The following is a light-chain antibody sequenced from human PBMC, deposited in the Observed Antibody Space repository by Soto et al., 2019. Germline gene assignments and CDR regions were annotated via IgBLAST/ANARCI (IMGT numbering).Light chain of an antibody. V-gene: IGLV2-14*02. Sequence: QSALTQPASVSGSPGQSITISCTGTSSDVGSYNLVSWYQQHPGKAPKLMIYEGSKRPSGVSNRFSGSKSGNTASLAISGLQSEDEADYYCEAWDADLGGPFFGGGTKLTVL. CDR2: EGS. J-gene: IGLJ2*01. CDR1: SSDVGSYNL. CDR3: EAWDADLGGPF.